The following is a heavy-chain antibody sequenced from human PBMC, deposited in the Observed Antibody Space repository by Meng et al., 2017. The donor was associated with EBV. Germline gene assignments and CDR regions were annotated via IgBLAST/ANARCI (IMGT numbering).Heavy chain of an antibody. CDR1: GFIFRDSA. Sequence: VRLVELGGGLVQPGGSLKLSCGASGFIFRDSAMHWVRQASGKGLEWVGRVETKASKYATAYAASVKGRFSVSRDDSKNMVFLEMNSLKTEDTARYYCWGDLNYGSYWGQGTLVTVSS. CDR3: WGDLNYGSY. J-gene: IGHJ4*02. D-gene: IGHD3-16*01. V-gene: IGHV3-73*01. CDR2: VETKASKYAT.